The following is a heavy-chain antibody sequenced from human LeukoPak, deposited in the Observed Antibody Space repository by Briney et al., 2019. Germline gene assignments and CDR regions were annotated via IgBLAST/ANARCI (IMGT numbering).Heavy chain of an antibody. CDR2: INPNSGGT. J-gene: IGHJ4*02. Sequence: ASVKVSCKASGYTFTSYGISWVRQAPGQGLEWMGWINPNSGGTNYAQKFQGRVTMTRDTSISTAYMELSRLRSDDTAVYYCARGSENFDYWGQGTLVTVSS. V-gene: IGHV1-2*02. CDR1: GYTFTSYG. CDR3: ARGSENFDY.